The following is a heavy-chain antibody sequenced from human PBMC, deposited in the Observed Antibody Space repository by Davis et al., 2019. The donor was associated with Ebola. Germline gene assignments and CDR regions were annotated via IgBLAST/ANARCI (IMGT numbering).Heavy chain of an antibody. Sequence: MPSETLSLTCTVSGGSISSYYWSWIRQPPGKGLEWIGSIFYSGKTYYNSSLQSRVTISVDTSKNQFSLKLTSVSAADTAVYYCARQLYTGSSADWFDPWGQGTLVTVSS. CDR3: ARQLYTGSSADWFDP. CDR1: GGSISSYY. CDR2: IFYSGKT. D-gene: IGHD6-6*01. J-gene: IGHJ5*02. V-gene: IGHV4-59*05.